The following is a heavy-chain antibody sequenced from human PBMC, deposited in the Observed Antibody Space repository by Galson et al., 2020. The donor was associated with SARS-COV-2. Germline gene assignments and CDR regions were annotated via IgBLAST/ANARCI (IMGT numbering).Heavy chain of an antibody. J-gene: IGHJ2*01. Sequence: GGSLRLSCAASGFTFSSYGMHWVRQAPGKGLEWVAVITYDGTNKYYADSVKGRFTISRDNSKNTLYLQMNSLRAEDTAVYYCAKSSGGYWYFDVWGRGTLVTVSS. V-gene: IGHV3-30*18. D-gene: IGHD1-26*01. CDR2: ITYDGTNK. CDR3: AKSSGGYWYFDV. CDR1: GFTFSSYG.